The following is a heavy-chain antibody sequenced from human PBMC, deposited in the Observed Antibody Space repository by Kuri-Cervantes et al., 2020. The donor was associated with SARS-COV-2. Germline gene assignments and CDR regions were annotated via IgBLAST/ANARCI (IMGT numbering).Heavy chain of an antibody. J-gene: IGHJ4*02. CDR1: GYTFTSYG. CDR2: ISAYNGNT. D-gene: IGHD2-2*02. Sequence: ASVKVSCKASGYTFTSYGISWVRQAPGQGLEWMGWISAYNGNTNYAQKLQGRVTMTTDTSTGTAYMELSRLRSDDTAVYYCARSCSSTSCYTYWGQGTLVTVSS. V-gene: IGHV1-18*01. CDR3: ARSCSSTSCYTY.